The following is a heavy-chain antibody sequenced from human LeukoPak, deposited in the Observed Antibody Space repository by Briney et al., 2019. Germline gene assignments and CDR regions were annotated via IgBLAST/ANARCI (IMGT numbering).Heavy chain of an antibody. D-gene: IGHD6-6*01. V-gene: IGHV4-61*02. Sequence: SQTLSLTCTVEGGSISSGRYDWSWIRQPAGKGREGIWRTYISGSTNYNPSLKSRVTISVDTSKNQFSLKLSSVTAADTAVYYCARVPIAARPYDAFDIWGQGTMVTVSS. CDR1: GGSISSGRYD. J-gene: IGHJ3*02. CDR3: ARVPIAARPYDAFDI. CDR2: TYISGST.